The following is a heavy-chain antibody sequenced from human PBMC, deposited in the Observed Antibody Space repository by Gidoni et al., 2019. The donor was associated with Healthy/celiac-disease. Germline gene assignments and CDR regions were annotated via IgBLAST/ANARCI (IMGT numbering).Heavy chain of an antibody. D-gene: IGHD6-25*01. J-gene: IGHJ6*02. CDR2: IYYSGST. Sequence: QVQLQESGPGLVKPSETLSLTCPVSGGSISSSYWSWIRQPPGKGLEWIGYIYYSGSTNYNPSLKSRVTISVDTSKNQFSLKLSSVTAADTAVYYCARDDGDAATGRYYYGMDVWGQGTTVTVSS. CDR1: GGSISSSY. CDR3: ARDDGDAATGRYYYGMDV. V-gene: IGHV4-59*01.